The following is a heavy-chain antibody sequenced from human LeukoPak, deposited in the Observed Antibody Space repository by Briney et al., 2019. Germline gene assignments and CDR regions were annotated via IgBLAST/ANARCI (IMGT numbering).Heavy chain of an antibody. D-gene: IGHD2-2*01. Sequence: SETLSLTCTVSGGSISSSSYYWGWIRQPPGKGLEWIGSIYYSGSTYYNPSLKSRVTISVDTSKNQFSLKLSSVTAADTAVYYCARHNRYRWYCSSTSCYPIDYWGQGTLVTVSS. V-gene: IGHV4-39*01. J-gene: IGHJ4*02. CDR3: ARHNRYRWYCSSTSCYPIDY. CDR1: GGSISSSSYY. CDR2: IYYSGST.